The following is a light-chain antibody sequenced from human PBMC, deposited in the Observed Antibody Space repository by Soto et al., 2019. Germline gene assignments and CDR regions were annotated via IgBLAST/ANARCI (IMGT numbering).Light chain of an antibody. V-gene: IGKV1-33*01. CDR2: DAS. CDR1: QDISNY. CDR3: QQYDNLTPYT. J-gene: IGKJ2*01. Sequence: DIQMTQSPSSLSASVGDRVTITCQASQDISNYLNWYQQKPGKAPKLLIYDASNLETGVPSRFSGRGSGTDFTFTISSLQPEDIATYYCQQYDNLTPYTFGQGTKLEIK.